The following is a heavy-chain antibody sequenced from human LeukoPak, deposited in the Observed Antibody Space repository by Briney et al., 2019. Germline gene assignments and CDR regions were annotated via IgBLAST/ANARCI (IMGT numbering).Heavy chain of an antibody. Sequence: GGSLRFSCVVSGFTFSDYAMSWVRQAPGKGLEWGSGISGSGGSTYYAVSVKGRFTISRDNSENTLYLEMDSLRAEDTAIYYCAWKDTTMVYFDYWGQGTLVTVSS. CDR3: AWKDTTMVYFDY. CDR1: GFTFSDYA. V-gene: IGHV3-23*01. J-gene: IGHJ4*02. CDR2: ISGSGGST. D-gene: IGHD5-18*01.